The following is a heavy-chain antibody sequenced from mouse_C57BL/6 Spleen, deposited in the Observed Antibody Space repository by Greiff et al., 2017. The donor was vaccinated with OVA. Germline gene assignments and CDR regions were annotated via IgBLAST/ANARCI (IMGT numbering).Heavy chain of an antibody. D-gene: IGHD2-1*01. V-gene: IGHV1-52*01. CDR1: GYTFTSYW. J-gene: IGHJ2*01. CDR2: IDPSDSET. Sequence: QVQLQQPGAELVRPGSSVKLSCKASGYTFTSYWMHWVKQRPIQGLEWIGNIDPSDSETHYTQKFQDKATLTVDKSSSTAYMQLSSLTSEDSAVYYCARLKDYYGIDYWGQGTTLTVSS. CDR3: ARLKDYYGIDY.